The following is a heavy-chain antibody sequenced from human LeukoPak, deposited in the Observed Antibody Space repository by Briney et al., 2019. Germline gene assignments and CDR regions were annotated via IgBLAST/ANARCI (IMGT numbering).Heavy chain of an antibody. J-gene: IGHJ4*02. Sequence: GGSLRLSCAASGFTFSSYSMNWVRQAPGKGLEWVSSISGSSSYIYYADSVKGRFSISRDNAKNSLYLQMNSLRAEDTAVYYCARADYDYVWGSYRQYYFDYWGQGTLVTVSS. CDR3: ARADYDYVWGSYRQYYFDY. CDR2: ISGSSSYI. CDR1: GFTFSSYS. D-gene: IGHD3-16*02. V-gene: IGHV3-21*01.